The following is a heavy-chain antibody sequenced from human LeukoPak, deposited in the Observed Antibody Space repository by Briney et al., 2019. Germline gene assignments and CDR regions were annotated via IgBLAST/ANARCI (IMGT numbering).Heavy chain of an antibody. J-gene: IGHJ4*02. D-gene: IGHD1-26*01. Sequence: SETLSLTCTVSGGSISSSSYYWGWIRQPPGKGLEWIGSIYYSGSTYYNPSLKSRVTISVDTSKNQVSLKLSSVTAADTAVYYCARQRSGSYLHFDYWGQGTLVTVSS. CDR2: IYYSGST. V-gene: IGHV4-39*01. CDR1: GGSISSSSYY. CDR3: ARQRSGSYLHFDY.